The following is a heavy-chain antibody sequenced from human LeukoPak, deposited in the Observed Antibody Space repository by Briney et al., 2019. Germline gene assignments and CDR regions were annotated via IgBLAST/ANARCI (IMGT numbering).Heavy chain of an antibody. CDR2: IDPSGSSL. D-gene: IGHD1-20*01. CDR1: GFTLSDYV. V-gene: IGHV3-11*01. J-gene: IGHJ4*02. Sequence: KTGGSLRLSCAASGFTLSDYVMAWIRQPPGKGLEWVAYIDPSGSSLYYADSVKGRFTASRDNAKNSLFLHMKSLRAEDSAAYYCARSAYNWNWGQGTLVAVSS. CDR3: ARSAYNWN.